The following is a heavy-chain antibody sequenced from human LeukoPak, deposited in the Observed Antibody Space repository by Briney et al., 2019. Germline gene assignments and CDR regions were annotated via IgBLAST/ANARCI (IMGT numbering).Heavy chain of an antibody. CDR2: ISYDGSNK. CDR1: GFTFSSYA. V-gene: IGHV3-30-3*01. J-gene: IGHJ4*02. D-gene: IGHD3-10*01. CDR3: ARILGGIDY. Sequence: PGGSLRLSCAASGFTFSSYAMHWVRQAPGKGLEWVAVISYDGSNKYYADSVKGRFTISRDNSKNTLYLQMNSLRADDTAVYYCARILGGIDYWGQGTLVTVSS.